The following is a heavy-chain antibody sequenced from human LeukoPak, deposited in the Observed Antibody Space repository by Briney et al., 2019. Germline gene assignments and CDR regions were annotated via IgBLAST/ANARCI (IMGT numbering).Heavy chain of an antibody. J-gene: IGHJ4*02. CDR3: ARMSRFSWTPYYFDY. Sequence: SETLSLTCTVSGGSISSYYWSWIRQPAGKGLEWIGRIYTSGSTNYNPFLKSRVTISIDTSKTQFSLNVSSVTAADTAVYYCARMSRFSWTPYYFDYWSQGTLVIVSS. CDR2: IYTSGST. D-gene: IGHD3/OR15-3a*01. CDR1: GGSISSYY. V-gene: IGHV4-4*07.